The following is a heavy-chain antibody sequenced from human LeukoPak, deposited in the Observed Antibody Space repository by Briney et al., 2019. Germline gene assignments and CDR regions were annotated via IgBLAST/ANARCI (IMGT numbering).Heavy chain of an antibody. Sequence: GASVKVSCKVSGYTLTELSMHWVRQAPGKGREWMGGFDPEDGETIYAQKFQGRVTMTEDTSTDTAYMELSSLRSEDTAVYYCATNLLAAAGTPFDYWGQGTLVTVSS. CDR1: GYTLTELS. D-gene: IGHD6-13*01. CDR3: ATNLLAAAGTPFDY. CDR2: FDPEDGET. V-gene: IGHV1-24*01. J-gene: IGHJ4*02.